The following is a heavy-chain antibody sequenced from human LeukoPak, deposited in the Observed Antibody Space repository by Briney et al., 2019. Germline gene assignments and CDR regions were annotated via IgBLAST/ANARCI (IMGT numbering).Heavy chain of an antibody. V-gene: IGHV3-21*01. CDR3: VKEYSSGLPDY. CDR2: ISSSSSSI. J-gene: IGHJ4*02. D-gene: IGHD3-22*01. CDR1: GFTFRSYT. Sequence: GGSLRLSCAASGFTFRSYTMNWVRQAPGKGLEWVSCISSSSSSIYYADSVKGRFTISRDDGKNSLYLQMNSLRAEDTAVYYCVKEYSSGLPDYWGQGTMVSVSS.